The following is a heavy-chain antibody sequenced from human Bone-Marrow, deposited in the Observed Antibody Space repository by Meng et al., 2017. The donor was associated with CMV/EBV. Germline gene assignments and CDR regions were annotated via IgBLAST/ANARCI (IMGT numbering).Heavy chain of an antibody. CDR1: GFTFSSYA. D-gene: IGHD6-6*01. V-gene: IGHV3-30*04. CDR2: ISYDGSNK. CDR3: ARAYPLIAARSFAY. J-gene: IGHJ4*02. Sequence: GGSLRLSCAASGFTFSSYAMHWVRQAPGKGLEWVAVISYDGSNKYYADSVKGRFTISRDNPKNTLYLQMNSLRAEDTAVYYCARAYPLIAARSFAYWGQGTLVTVSS.